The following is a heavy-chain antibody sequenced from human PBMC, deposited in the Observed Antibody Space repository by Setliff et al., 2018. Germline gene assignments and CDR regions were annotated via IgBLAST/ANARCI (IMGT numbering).Heavy chain of an antibody. CDR2: INHSGST. D-gene: IGHD1-1*01. V-gene: IGHV4-34*01. J-gene: IGHJ5*02. Sequence: SETLSLTCTVYGGSFSNYYWSWIRQPPGKGLEWIGEINHSGSTNYNSSLTSRVTISVDTSKNQFSLNLSSVTAADTAIYYCARVVPLGGTDRWGQGTLVTVSS. CDR3: ARVVPLGGTDR. CDR1: GGSFSNYY.